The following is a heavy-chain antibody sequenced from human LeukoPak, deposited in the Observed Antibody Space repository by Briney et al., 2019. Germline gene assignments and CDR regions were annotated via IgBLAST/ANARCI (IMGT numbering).Heavy chain of an antibody. Sequence: GGSLSLFCAAYGFTLGMYRMKWVRQADGKGLEWVSSISSGSSYIYYADSVKGRFTISRDNAKNSLYMQMNNQRAEDTAVYYCARVSSCSWFMDYWGQGTMVTVSS. D-gene: IGHD6-13*01. CDR2: ISSGSSYI. CDR3: ARVSSCSWFMDY. CDR1: GFTLGMYR. J-gene: IGHJ4*02. V-gene: IGHV3-21*01.